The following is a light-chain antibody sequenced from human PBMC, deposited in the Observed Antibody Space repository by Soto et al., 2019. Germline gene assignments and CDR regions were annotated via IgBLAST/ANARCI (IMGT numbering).Light chain of an antibody. CDR2: EVS. CDR3: SSYTGSNTLV. Sequence: QSALTQPASVSGSPGQSITISCTGTSSDVGGYNYVSWYQQHPGKAPKVIIYEVSNRPSGVSNRFSGFKSGNTASLTISGLHSEDEADYHCSSYTGSNTLVFGGGTKLTVL. CDR1: SSDVGGYNY. V-gene: IGLV2-14*01. J-gene: IGLJ2*01.